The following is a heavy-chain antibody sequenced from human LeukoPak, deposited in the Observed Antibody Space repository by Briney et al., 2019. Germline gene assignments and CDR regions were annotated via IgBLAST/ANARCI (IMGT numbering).Heavy chain of an antibody. V-gene: IGHV4-38-2*01. Sequence: SETLSLTCVVSGYSISNDYYWGWIRQPPGKGLEWFGNIYHSGGSYYNPSLKSRVTILVDTSKNQFSLKLSSVTAADTAVYYCAKAGTTGIHHWFDPWGQGNLVTVSS. CDR2: IYHSGGS. CDR3: AKAGTTGIHHWFDP. CDR1: GYSISNDYY. J-gene: IGHJ5*02. D-gene: IGHD1-1*01.